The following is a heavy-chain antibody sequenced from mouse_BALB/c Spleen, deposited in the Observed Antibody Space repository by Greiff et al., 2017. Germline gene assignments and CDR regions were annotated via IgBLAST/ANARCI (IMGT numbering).Heavy chain of an antibody. CDR1: GYTFTSYV. D-gene: IGHD3-2*01. CDR2: INPYNDGT. V-gene: IGHV1-14*01. Sequence: EVQLQQSGPELVKPGASVKMSCKASGYTFTSYVMHWVKQKPGQGLEWIGYINPYNDGTKYNEKFKGKATLTSDKSSSTAYMELSSLTSEDSAVYYCARGRDGSGYFYAMDYWGQGTSVTVSS. CDR3: ARGRDGSGYFYAMDY. J-gene: IGHJ4*01.